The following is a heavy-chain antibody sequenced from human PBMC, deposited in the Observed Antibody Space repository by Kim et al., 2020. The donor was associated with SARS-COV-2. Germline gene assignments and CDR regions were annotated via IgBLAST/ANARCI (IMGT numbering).Heavy chain of an antibody. J-gene: IGHJ4*02. V-gene: IGHV1-69*13. CDR1: GGTFSSYA. CDR2: IIPIFGTA. D-gene: IGHD6-13*01. CDR3: ARDSSSWYGPFDS. Sequence: SVKVSCKASGGTFSSYAISWVRQAPGQGLDWMGGIIPIFGTANYAQKFQGRVTITADESTSTAYMELSSLRSEDTAVYYCARDSSSWYGPFDSWGQGTLVTVSS.